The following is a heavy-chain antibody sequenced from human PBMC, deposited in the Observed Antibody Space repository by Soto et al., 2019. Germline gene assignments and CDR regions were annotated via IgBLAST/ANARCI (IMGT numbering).Heavy chain of an antibody. J-gene: IGHJ4*02. CDR1: GYTFTSYG. CDR2: ISAYNGNT. D-gene: IGHD3-22*01. Sequence: QVPLVQSGAEVKKPGASVKVSCKASGYTFTSYGISWVRQAPGQGHEWMGWISAYNGNTNYAQKLQGRVTMTTDTATSTAYMELGSLRSDDTAVYYCARDGGYYYDSSGYYPPGYWGQGTLVTVSS. CDR3: ARDGGYYYDSSGYYPPGY. V-gene: IGHV1-18*04.